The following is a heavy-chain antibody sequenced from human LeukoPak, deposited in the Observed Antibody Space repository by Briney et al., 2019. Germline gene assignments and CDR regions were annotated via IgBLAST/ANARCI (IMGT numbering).Heavy chain of an antibody. Sequence: PGGSLRLSCAASGFTFSSYGMHWVRQAPGKGLEWVAVMWYDGSNKYYADSVKGRFTISRDNSKNTLYLQMNSLRAEDTAVYYCARGGGSSWYWFDPWGQGTLVTVSS. D-gene: IGHD6-13*01. J-gene: IGHJ5*02. V-gene: IGHV3-33*01. CDR3: ARGGGSSWYWFDP. CDR1: GFTFSSYG. CDR2: MWYDGSNK.